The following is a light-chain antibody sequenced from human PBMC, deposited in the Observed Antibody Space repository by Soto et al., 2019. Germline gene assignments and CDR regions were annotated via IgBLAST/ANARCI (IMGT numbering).Light chain of an antibody. CDR1: QSVSSY. Sequence: EIVLTQSPATLSLSPGERATLSCRASQSVSSYLAWYQQKPGQAPRLLIYDASNRATGIPARFSGSGSGTDFTLTLTSLEPEDFAVYYCQQRSHWPTIFTFGPGTKVDFK. V-gene: IGKV3-11*01. CDR3: QQRSHWPTIFT. J-gene: IGKJ3*01. CDR2: DAS.